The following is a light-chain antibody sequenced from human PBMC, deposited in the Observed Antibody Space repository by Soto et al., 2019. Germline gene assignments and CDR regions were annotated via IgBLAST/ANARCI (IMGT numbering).Light chain of an antibody. Sequence: QSALTQPASVSASPGQSITISCTGTSSDVGRYNYVSWYQQYPGKAPKLILYDVSKRPSGVADRFAGSKSGNTASLTISGLQPEDEADYYCSSYKSSSTYLFRTGTKLTVL. CDR2: DVS. V-gene: IGLV2-14*03. J-gene: IGLJ1*01. CDR1: SSDVGRYNY. CDR3: SSYKSSSTYL.